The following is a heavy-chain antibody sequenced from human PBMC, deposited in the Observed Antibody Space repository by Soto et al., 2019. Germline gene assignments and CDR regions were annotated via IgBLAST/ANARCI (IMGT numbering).Heavy chain of an antibody. V-gene: IGHV3-23*01. CDR3: AKDRDSSGWYGYFDY. Sequence: GGSLRLSCAASGFPCSSYAMIWVRQAPGKGLEWVSAISGSGGSTYYADSVKGRFTISRDNSKNTLYLQMNSLRAEDTAVYYCAKDRDSSGWYGYFDYWGQGTLVTVSS. CDR1: GFPCSSYA. D-gene: IGHD6-19*01. CDR2: ISGSGGST. J-gene: IGHJ4*02.